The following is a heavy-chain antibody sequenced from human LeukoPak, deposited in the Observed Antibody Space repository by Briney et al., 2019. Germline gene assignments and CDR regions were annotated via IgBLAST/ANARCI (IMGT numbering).Heavy chain of an antibody. CDR2: IIPTFGTA. Sequence: GSSVKVSCKASGGTFSSYAISWVRQAPGQGLEWMGGIIPTFGTANYAQKFQGRVTITTDESTSTAYMELSSLRSEDTAVYYCVGGDYYDSSGYPYDYWGQGTLVTVSS. CDR1: GGTFSSYA. J-gene: IGHJ4*02. V-gene: IGHV1-69*05. CDR3: VGGDYYDSSGYPYDY. D-gene: IGHD3-22*01.